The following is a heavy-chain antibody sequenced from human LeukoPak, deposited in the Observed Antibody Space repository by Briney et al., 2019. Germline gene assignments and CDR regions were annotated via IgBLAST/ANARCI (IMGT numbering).Heavy chain of an antibody. V-gene: IGHV3-72*01. J-gene: IGHJ4*03. CDR1: GFTSGDHY. CDR2: TRNKLNSYTT. CDR3: ARAGYCGAGTCYSGYYDY. D-gene: IGHD2-15*01. Sequence: PGGSLRLSCAASGFTSGDHYMDWVRQAPGKGLEWVGRTRNKLNSYTTKYAASVEGRFTISRDASKNLLYLQLNSLKTEDTAVYYCARAGYCGAGTCYSGYYDYWGQGTLVTVSS.